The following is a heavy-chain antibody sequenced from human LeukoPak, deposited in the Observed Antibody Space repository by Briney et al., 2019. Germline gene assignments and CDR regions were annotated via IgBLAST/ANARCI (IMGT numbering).Heavy chain of an antibody. CDR3: AREIAAAGTAGAFDI. D-gene: IGHD6-13*01. CDR2: INPNSGGT. CDR1: GYTFTGYY. V-gene: IGHV1-2*02. J-gene: IGHJ3*02. Sequence: ASVKVSCKASGYTFTGYYMHWVRQAPRQGLEWMGWINPNSGGTNYAQKFQGRVTMTRDTSISIAYMELSRLRSDDRAVYYCAREIAAAGTAGAFDIWGQGTMVSVSS.